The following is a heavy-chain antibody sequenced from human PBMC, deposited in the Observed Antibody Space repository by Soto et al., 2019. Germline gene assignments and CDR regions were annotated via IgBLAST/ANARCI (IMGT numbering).Heavy chain of an antibody. CDR2: IYYSGST. CDR1: GGSISSGDYY. Sequence: KASETLSLTCTVSGGSISSGDYYWSWIRQPPGNGLEWIGYIYYSGSTYYNPSLKSRVTISVDTSKNQFSLKLSSMTAADTAVYYCARAGIAARPEDYYYYGMDVWGQGTTVTVS. CDR3: ARAGIAARPEDYYYYGMDV. J-gene: IGHJ6*02. V-gene: IGHV4-30-4*01. D-gene: IGHD6-6*01.